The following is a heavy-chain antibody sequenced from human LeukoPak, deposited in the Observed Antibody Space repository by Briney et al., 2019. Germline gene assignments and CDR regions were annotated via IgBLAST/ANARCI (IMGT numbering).Heavy chain of an antibody. CDR1: GGSISSSSYY. CDR2: IYYSGST. CDR3: ARHEIGTVVTLGWYFDL. J-gene: IGHJ2*01. V-gene: IGHV4-39*01. Sequence: SETLSLTCSVSGGSISSSSYYWGWIRQPPGKGLEWIGSIYYSGSTYYNPSLKSRVTISVDTSKNQFSLKLSSVTAADTAVYYCARHEIGTVVTLGWYFDLWGRGTLVTVSS. D-gene: IGHD4-23*01.